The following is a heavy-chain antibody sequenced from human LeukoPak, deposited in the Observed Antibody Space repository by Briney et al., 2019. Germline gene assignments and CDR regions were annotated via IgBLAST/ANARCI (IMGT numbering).Heavy chain of an antibody. D-gene: IGHD2-8*01. CDR1: GYTFISEG. J-gene: IGHJ5*02. CDR2: ISPYNGNT. CDR3: ARRSGYCTNGVCYTKNWFDP. Sequence: ASVKVSCKASGYTFISEGINWVRQAPGQGLEWMGWISPYNGNTDYVQNLQGRLTMTTDTSTSTVYMELRSLRSDDTAVYYCARRSGYCTNGVCYTKNWFDPWGQGTLVTVSS. V-gene: IGHV1-18*01.